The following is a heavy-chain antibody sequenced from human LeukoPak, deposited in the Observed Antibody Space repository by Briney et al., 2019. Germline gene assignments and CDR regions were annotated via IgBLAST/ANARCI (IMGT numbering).Heavy chain of an antibody. CDR3: ARGPYDFWSGMEDY. V-gene: IGHV1-69*13. J-gene: IGHJ4*02. CDR1: GGTFSSYA. CDR2: IIPIFGTA. Sequence: ASVNVSCKASGGTFSSYAISWVRQAPGQGLEWMGGIIPIFGTANYAQKFQGRVTITADESTSTAYMELSSLRSDDTAVYYCARGPYDFWSGMEDYWGQGTLVTVSS. D-gene: IGHD3-3*01.